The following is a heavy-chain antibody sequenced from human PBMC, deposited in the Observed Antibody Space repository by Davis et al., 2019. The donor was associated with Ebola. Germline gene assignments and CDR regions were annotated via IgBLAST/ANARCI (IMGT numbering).Heavy chain of an antibody. Sequence: GESLKISCAASGFTFTNYAMHWVRQAPGKGLEWVAVISYDGDNKNYADSVKGRFTVSRDNAKNSLYLQMNSLRAEDTAVYYCVRDPALVVTGGGWFFGLWGRGTLVTVSS. CDR2: ISYDGDNK. J-gene: IGHJ2*01. CDR1: GFTFTNYA. V-gene: IGHV3-30-3*01. D-gene: IGHD2-21*02. CDR3: VRDPALVVTGGGWFFGL.